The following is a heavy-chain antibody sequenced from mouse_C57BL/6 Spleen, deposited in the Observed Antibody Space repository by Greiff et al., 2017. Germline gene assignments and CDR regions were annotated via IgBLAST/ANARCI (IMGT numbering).Heavy chain of an antibody. Sequence: VMLVESGAELVRPGASVKLSCKASGYTFTDYYINWVKQRPGQGLEWIARIYPGSGNTYYNEKFKGKATLTAEKSSSTAYMQLSSLTSEDSAVYFCARSVVGNWYFDVWGTGTTVTVSS. J-gene: IGHJ1*03. CDR2: IYPGSGNT. D-gene: IGHD1-1*01. CDR1: GYTFTDYY. V-gene: IGHV1-76*01. CDR3: ARSVVGNWYFDV.